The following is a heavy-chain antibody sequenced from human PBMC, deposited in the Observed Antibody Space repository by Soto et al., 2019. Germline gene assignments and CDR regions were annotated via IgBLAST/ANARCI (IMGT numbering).Heavy chain of an antibody. Sequence: DVQLVESGGGLIQPGESLRLSCAAFGLTISGKKYVAWFRQAPGKGLEWVSALYDVDGSFYADSVTGRFTTSSDSSKTTVYLQMNDLRPDDTAVYYCATWHEREHAFDVWGQGTKVTISS. CDR3: ATWHEREHAFDV. CDR1: GLTISGKKY. D-gene: IGHD1-1*01. CDR2: LYDVDGS. J-gene: IGHJ3*01. V-gene: IGHV3-53*01.